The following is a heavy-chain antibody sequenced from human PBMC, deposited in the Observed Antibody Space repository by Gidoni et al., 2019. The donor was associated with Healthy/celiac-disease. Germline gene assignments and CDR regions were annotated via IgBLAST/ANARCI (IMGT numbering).Heavy chain of an antibody. V-gene: IGHV3-7*05. CDR3: ARELLLDSNDY. J-gene: IGHJ4*02. CDR2: IKQDGSEK. CDR1: GFTFSSYW. Sequence: EVQLVESGGGLVQPGGSLRLSCAASGFTFSSYWMSWVRQAPGKGLEWVANIKQDGSEKYYVDSVKGRFTIARDNAKNSLYLQMNSLRAEDTAVYYCARELLLDSNDYWGQGTLVTVSS.